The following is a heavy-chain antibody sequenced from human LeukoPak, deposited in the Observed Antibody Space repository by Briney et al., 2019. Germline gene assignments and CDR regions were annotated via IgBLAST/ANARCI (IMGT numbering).Heavy chain of an antibody. V-gene: IGHV1-69*01. CDR2: IIPIFGTT. Sequence: SEKVSCKASGGTFINYAFSWVRQAPGQGLEWMGGIIPIFGTTNYAQKFQGRVTITADESTSAAYMELSSLRSEDTAVYFCARGVRNSGSYYVDYWGQGTLVTVSS. CDR1: GGTFINYA. J-gene: IGHJ4*02. CDR3: ARGVRNSGSYYVDY. D-gene: IGHD1-26*01.